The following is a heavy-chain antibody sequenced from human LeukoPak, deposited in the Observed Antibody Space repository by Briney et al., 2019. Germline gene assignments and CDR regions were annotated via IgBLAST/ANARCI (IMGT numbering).Heavy chain of an antibody. CDR1: GYTFTGYY. V-gene: IGHV1-2*02. D-gene: IGHD6-19*01. CDR2: INPNSGGT. CDR3: ARVRIAVAGTYFDY. Sequence: GASVKVSCKASGYTFTGYYMHWVRQAPGQGLEWMGWINPNSGGTNYAQKFQGRVTMTRDTSISTAYMELSRLRSDDTAVYYCARVRIAVAGTYFDYWGQGTLVTVSS. J-gene: IGHJ4*02.